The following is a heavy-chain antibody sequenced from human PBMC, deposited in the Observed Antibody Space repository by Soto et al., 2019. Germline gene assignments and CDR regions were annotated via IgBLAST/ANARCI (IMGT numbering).Heavy chain of an antibody. J-gene: IGHJ6*02. Sequence: GASVKVSCKASGYTFTSYGISWVRQAPGQGLEWMGWISAYNGNTNYAQKLQGRVTMTTDTSTSTAYMELSSLRSEDTAVYYCAREGVEQQLRPGYYGMDVWGQGTTVTVSS. CDR1: GYTFTSYG. V-gene: IGHV1-18*04. CDR3: AREGVEQQLRPGYYGMDV. CDR2: ISAYNGNT. D-gene: IGHD6-13*01.